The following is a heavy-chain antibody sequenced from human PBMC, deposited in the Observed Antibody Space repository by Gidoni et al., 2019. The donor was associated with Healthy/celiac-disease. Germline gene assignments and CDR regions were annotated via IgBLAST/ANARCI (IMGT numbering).Heavy chain of an antibody. Sequence: EVPLLESVGGLVQPGGSLRLSCAASGFTFSSYAMSWVRQAPGKGLEGVSDIMGRCGSTSYADSVKGRFTISRDNSKNTLYLQMNSLRAEDTAVYYCATCIAARMGWFDPWGQGTLVTVSS. V-gene: IGHV3-23*01. CDR2: IMGRCGST. J-gene: IGHJ5*02. CDR3: ATCIAARMGWFDP. CDR1: GFTFSSYA. D-gene: IGHD6-6*01.